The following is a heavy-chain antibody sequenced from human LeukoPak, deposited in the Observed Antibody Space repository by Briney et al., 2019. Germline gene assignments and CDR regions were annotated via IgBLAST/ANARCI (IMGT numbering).Heavy chain of an antibody. CDR2: FSYSGST. V-gene: IGHV4-59*01. Sequence: SETLSLTCSVSGVSISDYHWTWIRQPPAKGLEWMGYFSYSGSTRYNPSLKSRVTMSVDTSKNQFSLRLISVAAADTAVYYCARMYSGTSYYFDFWGQGTLVTVSS. D-gene: IGHD1-26*01. CDR3: ARMYSGTSYYFDF. CDR1: GVSISDYH. J-gene: IGHJ4*02.